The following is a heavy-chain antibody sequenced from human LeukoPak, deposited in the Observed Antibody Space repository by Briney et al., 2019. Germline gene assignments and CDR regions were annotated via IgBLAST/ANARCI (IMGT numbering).Heavy chain of an antibody. CDR2: IIPIFGT. CDR1: GGTFSSYA. V-gene: IGHV1-69*06. Sequence: ASVKVSCKASGGTFSSYAISWVRQAPGQGLEWMGGIIPIFGTNYAQKFQGRVTITADKSTSTAYMELSSLRSEDTAVYYCARDRLQYSSSLGWFDPWGQGTLVTVSS. D-gene: IGHD6-13*01. J-gene: IGHJ5*02. CDR3: ARDRLQYSSSLGWFDP.